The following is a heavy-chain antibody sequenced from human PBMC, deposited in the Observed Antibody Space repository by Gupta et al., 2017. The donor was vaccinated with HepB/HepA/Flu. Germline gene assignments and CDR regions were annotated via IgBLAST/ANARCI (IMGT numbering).Heavy chain of an antibody. CDR3: ARDVGYSGYDSIDY. V-gene: IGHV3-20*03. Sequence: VRQAPGKGLEWVSGINWNGGSTGYADSVKGRFTISRDNAKNSLYLQMNSLRAEDTALYYCARDVGYSGYDSIDYGVHVTLVTVSS. D-gene: IGHD5-12*01. CDR2: INWNGGST. J-gene: IGHJ4*01.